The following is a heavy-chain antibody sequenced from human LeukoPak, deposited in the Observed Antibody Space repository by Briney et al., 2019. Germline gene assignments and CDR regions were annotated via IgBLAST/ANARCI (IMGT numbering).Heavy chain of an antibody. CDR2: IYNSGST. CDR3: ARSMYTSYGMDV. Sequence: TSETLPLTCSVSGGSVSSGSYYWSWIPQPPGKGLEWIVNIYNSGSTNYNPSLKSRVTISVDTSKNQISLKLNSVTAADTAVYYCARSMYTSYGMDVWGKGTTVTVSS. J-gene: IGHJ6*04. D-gene: IGHD1-1*01. V-gene: IGHV4-61*01. CDR1: GGSVSSGSYY.